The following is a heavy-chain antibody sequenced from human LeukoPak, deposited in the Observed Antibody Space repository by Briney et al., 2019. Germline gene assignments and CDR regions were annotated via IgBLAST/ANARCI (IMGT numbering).Heavy chain of an antibody. J-gene: IGHJ4*02. D-gene: IGHD6-19*01. V-gene: IGHV1-24*01. CDR3: ATVYSSGMQLDRNY. Sequence: ASVKVSCKVSGYTLTELSMHWVRQAPGKGLEWMGGFDPEDGETIYAQKFQGRVTMTEDTSTDTAYMELSSLRSEDTAVYYCATVYSSGMQLDRNYWGQGTLVTVSS. CDR1: GYTLTELS. CDR2: FDPEDGET.